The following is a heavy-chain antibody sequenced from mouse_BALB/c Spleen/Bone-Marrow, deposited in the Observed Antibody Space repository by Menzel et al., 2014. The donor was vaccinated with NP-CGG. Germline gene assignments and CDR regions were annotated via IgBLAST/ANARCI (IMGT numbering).Heavy chain of an antibody. CDR2: ITNGGDNT. CDR1: GFAFSRYD. D-gene: IGHD5-2*01. V-gene: IGHV5-12-1*01. Sequence: DVKLAESGGGLVKPGGSLTLSCAASGFAFSRYDMPWVRQTPEKRLEWVAHITNGGDNTYYPDTVKGRFTISRDNAKNTLYLQMNSLKSEDTAMYYCVRHKNNYAMDCWGQGTSVTVSS. CDR3: VRHKNNYAMDC. J-gene: IGHJ4*01.